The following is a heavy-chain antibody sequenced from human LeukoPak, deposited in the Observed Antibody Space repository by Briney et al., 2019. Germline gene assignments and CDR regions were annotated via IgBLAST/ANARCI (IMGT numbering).Heavy chain of an antibody. CDR3: ARDLVYDSRGYYRIDAFDI. J-gene: IGHJ3*02. CDR1: GFTFSSYW. D-gene: IGHD3-22*01. V-gene: IGHV3-7*01. CDR2: IRQEGSEK. Sequence: GGSLRLSCAASGFTFSSYWMSWVRQAPGKGLEWVANIRQEGSEKYYVDSVKGRFTISRDNAKNSLYLQMNSLRAEDTAVYYCARDLVYDSRGYYRIDAFDIWGQGTMVTVSS.